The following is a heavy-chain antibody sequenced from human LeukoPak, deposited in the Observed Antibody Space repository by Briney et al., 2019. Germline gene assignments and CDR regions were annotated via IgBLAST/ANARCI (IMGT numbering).Heavy chain of an antibody. J-gene: IGHJ6*03. CDR2: IIPISGTP. Sequence: SVKVSCKASGGTFSSYAINWVRQAPGQGLEWMGGIIPISGTPNYAQKFQGRVTITADESTCTAYMELSSLTSDDTAVYYCARGPYGVYSGDYYYYYMDVWGKGTTLTISS. V-gene: IGHV1-69*01. CDR3: ARGPYGVYSGDYYYYYMDV. D-gene: IGHD4-17*01. CDR1: GGTFSSYA.